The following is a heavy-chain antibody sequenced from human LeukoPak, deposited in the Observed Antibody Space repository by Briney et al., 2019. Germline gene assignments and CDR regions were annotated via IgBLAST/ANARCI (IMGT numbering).Heavy chain of an antibody. V-gene: IGHV1-69*04. Sequence: ASVKVSCKASGGTFSSYTISWVRQAPGQGLEWMGRIIPILGIANYAQKFQGRVTITADKSTSTAYMELSSLRSEDTAVYYCARDSSREWFGDRYFDPWAREPWSPSPQ. D-gene: IGHD3-10*01. CDR3: ARDSSREWFGDRYFDP. J-gene: IGHJ5*02. CDR2: IIPILGIA. CDR1: GGTFSSYT.